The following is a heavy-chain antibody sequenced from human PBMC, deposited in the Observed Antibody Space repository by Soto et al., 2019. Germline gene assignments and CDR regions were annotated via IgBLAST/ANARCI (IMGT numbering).Heavy chain of an antibody. CDR2: ISSSSSTI. CDR3: ARDSTFSGWESYYGMDV. D-gene: IGHD6-19*01. J-gene: IGHJ6*02. CDR1: GFTFNTYA. V-gene: IGHV3-48*02. Sequence: EVQLLESGGGLVQPGGSLRLSCAASGFTFNTYAMSWVRQAPGKGLEWVSYISSSSSTIYYADSVKGRFTISRDNAKNSLYLQMNSLRDEDTAVYYCARDSTFSGWESYYGMDVWGQGTTVTVSS.